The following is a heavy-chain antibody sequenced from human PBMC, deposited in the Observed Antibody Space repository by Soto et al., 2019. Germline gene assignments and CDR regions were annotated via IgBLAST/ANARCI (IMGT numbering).Heavy chain of an antibody. V-gene: IGHV3-48*01. J-gene: IGHJ4*02. Sequence: GGSLRLSCAAFGFTFSSYSMNWVRQAPGKGLEWVSYISTSGSTMYYADSVKGRFTISRDNAKNSLYLQMNSLRAEDTAVYYCARDIGYYYDKFDYWGQGTQVTVSS. CDR1: GFTFSSYS. CDR3: ARDIGYYYDKFDY. D-gene: IGHD3-22*01. CDR2: ISTSGSTM.